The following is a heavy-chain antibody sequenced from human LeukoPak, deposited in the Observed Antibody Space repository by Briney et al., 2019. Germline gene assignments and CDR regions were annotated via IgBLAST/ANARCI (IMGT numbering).Heavy chain of an antibody. CDR1: GGSFSGYY. D-gene: IGHD6-13*01. J-gene: IGHJ4*02. V-gene: IGHV4-34*01. CDR2: INHSGST. Sequence: SETPSLTCAVYGGSFSGYYWSWIRQPPGKGLEWIGEINHSGSTNYNPSLKSRVTISVDTSKNQFSLKLSSVTAADTAVYYCARGPPALYSSSWIDYWGQGTLVTVSS. CDR3: ARGPPALYSSSWIDY.